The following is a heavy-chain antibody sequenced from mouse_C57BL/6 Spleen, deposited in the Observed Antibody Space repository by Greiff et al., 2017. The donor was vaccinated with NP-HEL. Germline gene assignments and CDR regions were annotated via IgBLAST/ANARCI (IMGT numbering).Heavy chain of an antibody. CDR2: ISSGSSTI. Sequence: EVQLQVSGGGLVKPGGSLKLSCAASGFTFSDYGMHWVRQAPEKGLEWVAYISSGSSTIYYADTVKGRFTISRDNAKNTLFLQMTSLRSEDTAMYYCARPGDYYAMDYWGQGTSVTVSS. V-gene: IGHV5-17*01. J-gene: IGHJ4*01. CDR3: ARPGDYYAMDY. CDR1: GFTFSDYG.